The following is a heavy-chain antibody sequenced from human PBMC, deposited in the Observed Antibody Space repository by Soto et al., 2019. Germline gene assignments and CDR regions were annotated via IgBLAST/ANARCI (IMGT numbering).Heavy chain of an antibody. Sequence: PSETLSLTCTVSGGSISSYYWSWIRQPPGKGLEWIGYIYYSGSTNYNPSLKSRVTISVDTSKNQFSLKLSSVTAADTAVYYCARHWEYRSSYYFDYWGQGTLVTVSS. CDR2: IYYSGST. CDR3: ARHWEYRSSYYFDY. V-gene: IGHV4-59*08. D-gene: IGHD6-6*01. J-gene: IGHJ4*02. CDR1: GGSISSYY.